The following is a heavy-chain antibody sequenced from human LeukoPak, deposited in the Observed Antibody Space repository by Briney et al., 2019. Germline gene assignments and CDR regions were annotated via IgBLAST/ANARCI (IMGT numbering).Heavy chain of an antibody. CDR2: IYYSGST. CDR1: GGSISSGDYY. CDR3: ARVLKNNYYGSGNSYPRYFDY. V-gene: IGHV4-30-4*01. Sequence: SQTLSLTCTVSGGSISSGDYYWSWIRQPPGKGLEWIGYIYYSGSTYYNPSLKGRLTISLDTSKNQFSLKLSSVTAADTAVYYCARVLKNNYYGSGNSYPRYFDYWGQGTLVTVSS. J-gene: IGHJ4*02. D-gene: IGHD3-10*01.